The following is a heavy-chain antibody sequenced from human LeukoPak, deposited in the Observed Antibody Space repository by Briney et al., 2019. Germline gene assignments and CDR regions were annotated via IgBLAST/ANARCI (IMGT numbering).Heavy chain of an antibody. Sequence: ASVKVSCKASGYTFTTYDINWVRQATGQGLEWMGWMSPNSGNTGYAQKFQGRVTMTRDTPINTAYMELSSLTSEDTAVYFCARGVTAGVDFWGQGTLVTVSS. J-gene: IGHJ4*02. V-gene: IGHV1-8*01. CDR3: ARGVTAGVDF. CDR1: GYTFTTYD. CDR2: MSPNSGNT. D-gene: IGHD6-25*01.